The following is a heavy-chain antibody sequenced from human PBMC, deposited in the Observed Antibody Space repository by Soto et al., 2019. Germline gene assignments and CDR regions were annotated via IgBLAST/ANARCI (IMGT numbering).Heavy chain of an antibody. CDR2: IYYSGST. D-gene: IGHD2-15*01. V-gene: IGHV4-61*01. Sequence: SETLSLTCTVSGGSVSSGSYYWSWIRQPPGKGLEWIGYIYYSGSTNYNPSLKSRVTISVDTSKNQFSLKLSSVTAADTAVYYCARSAAGYCSGGSCYSIDYWGQGTLVTVSS. J-gene: IGHJ4*02. CDR3: ARSAAGYCSGGSCYSIDY. CDR1: GGSVSSGSYY.